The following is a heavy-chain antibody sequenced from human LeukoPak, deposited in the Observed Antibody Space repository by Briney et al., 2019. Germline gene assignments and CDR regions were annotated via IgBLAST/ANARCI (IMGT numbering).Heavy chain of an antibody. CDR3: ATQRAYYYDSSGYYGAFDI. V-gene: IGHV1-24*01. D-gene: IGHD3-22*01. CDR2: FHPEDGET. J-gene: IGHJ3*02. Sequence: GASVKVSCKVSGYTLTELSMHWVRQAPGKGLEWMGGFHPEDGETIYAQKFQGRVTMTEDTSTDTAYMELSSLRSEDTAVYYCATQRAYYYDSSGYYGAFDIWGQGTMVTVSS. CDR1: GYTLTELS.